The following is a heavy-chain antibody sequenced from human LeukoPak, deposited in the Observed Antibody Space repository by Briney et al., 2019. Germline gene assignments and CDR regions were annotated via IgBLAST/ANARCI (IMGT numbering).Heavy chain of an antibody. J-gene: IGHJ5*02. CDR3: ASHYCSSTSCYNLNWFDP. CDR1: GYSISSGYY. Sequence: SETLSLTCAVSGYSISSGYYWGWIRQPPGRGLEWIGSIYRSGSTYYNPSLKSRVTISVDTSKNQFSLKLSSVTAADTAVYYCASHYCSSTSCYNLNWFDPWGQGTLVTVSS. D-gene: IGHD2-2*02. CDR2: IYRSGST. V-gene: IGHV4-38-2*01.